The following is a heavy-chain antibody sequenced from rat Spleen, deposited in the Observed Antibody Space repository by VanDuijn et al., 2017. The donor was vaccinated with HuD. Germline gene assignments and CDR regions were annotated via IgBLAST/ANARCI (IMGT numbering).Heavy chain of an antibody. CDR1: GYSITSSYR. CDR3: ARSYVYYGLGFAY. J-gene: IGHJ3*01. CDR2: INSAGST. Sequence: EVQLQESGPGLVKPSQSLSLTCSVTGYSITSSYRWNWIRKFPGNKLEWMGYINSAGSTNYNPSLKSRISITRDTSKNQFFLQVNSVTTEDTATYYCARSYVYYGLGFAYWGQGTLVTVSS. V-gene: IGHV3-3*01. D-gene: IGHD1-6*01.